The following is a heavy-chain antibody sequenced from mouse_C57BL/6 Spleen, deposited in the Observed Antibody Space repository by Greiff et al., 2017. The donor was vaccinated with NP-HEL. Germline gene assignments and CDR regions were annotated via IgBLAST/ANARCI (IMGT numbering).Heavy chain of an antibody. V-gene: IGHV6-6*01. CDR1: GFTFSDAW. Sequence: EVMLVESGGGLVQPGGSMKLSCAASGFTFSDAWMDWVRQSPEKGLEWVAEIRNKANNHATYYAESVKGRFTISRDDSKSSVYLQMNSLRAEDTGIYYCTRRGDDYDGAWFAYWGQGTLVTVSA. CDR2: IRNKANNHAT. J-gene: IGHJ3*01. D-gene: IGHD2-4*01. CDR3: TRRGDDYDGAWFAY.